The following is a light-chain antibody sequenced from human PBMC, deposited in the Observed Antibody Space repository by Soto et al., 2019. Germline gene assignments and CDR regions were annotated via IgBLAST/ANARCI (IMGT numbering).Light chain of an antibody. CDR3: QQYKSWWQIT. V-gene: IGKV3-15*01. CDR1: QNIDNK. Sequence: EIVLTQSPATLSVSPGERATLSCRASQNIDNKLVWYQQKPGQAPSLLLSNAVTRAPGIPARFSGSGFGTEFTLTISSLQPEDFEIYYCQQYKSWWQITFGQGTRLEI. CDR2: NAV. J-gene: IGKJ5*01.